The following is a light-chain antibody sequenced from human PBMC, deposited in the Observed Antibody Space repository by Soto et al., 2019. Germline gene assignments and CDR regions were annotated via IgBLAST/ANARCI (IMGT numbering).Light chain of an antibody. Sequence: QSVLTQPPSASGSPGQSVTISCTGTSSDVGGYNYVSWYQQHPGKAPKFLIFEVSRRPSGVPDRFSGSKSGNTASLTVSVLQADDEADYYCSSYAGSNNPVIFGGGTKLTVL. V-gene: IGLV2-8*01. J-gene: IGLJ2*01. CDR2: EVS. CDR1: SSDVGGYNY. CDR3: SSYAGSNNPVI.